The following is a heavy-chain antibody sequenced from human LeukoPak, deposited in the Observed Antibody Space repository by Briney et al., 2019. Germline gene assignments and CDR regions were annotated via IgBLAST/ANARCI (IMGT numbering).Heavy chain of an antibody. J-gene: IGHJ5*02. Sequence: VGSLRLSCAASGFTFSNVWMAWVRQAPGKGLEWVGRIRSKIDGGTTDYAAPVKGRFTISRDGSKNSLYLQMNSLKIEDTAVYYCTTDLPPWGQGTLVTVSS. V-gene: IGHV3-15*01. CDR3: TTDLPP. CDR2: IRSKIDGGTT. CDR1: GFTFSNVW.